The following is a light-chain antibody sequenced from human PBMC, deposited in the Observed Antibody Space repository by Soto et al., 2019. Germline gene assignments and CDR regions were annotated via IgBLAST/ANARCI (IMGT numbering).Light chain of an antibody. J-gene: IGLJ3*02. V-gene: IGLV8-61*01. CDR1: SGSVSTNYY. CDR3: VLYMGGGIRV. Sequence: VVTQEPSFSVSPGGTVTLTCGLTSGSVSTNYYPSWYQQTPGQAPRTLIYSTNIRSSGVPDRFSGSILGNKAALTITGAQADDESDYYCVLYMGGGIRVFGGGTKVTVL. CDR2: STN.